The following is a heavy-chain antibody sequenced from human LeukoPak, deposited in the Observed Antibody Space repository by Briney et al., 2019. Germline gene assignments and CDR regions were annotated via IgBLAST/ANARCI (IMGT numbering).Heavy chain of an antibody. Sequence: SQTLSLTCTVSGGSISSGGYYWSRIRQHPGKGLEWIGYIYYSGSTYYNPSLKSRVTISVDTSKNQFSLKLSSVTAADTAVYYCAREVHDSSGYVDYWGQGTLVTVSS. D-gene: IGHD3-22*01. CDR2: IYYSGST. CDR1: GGSISSGGYY. CDR3: AREVHDSSGYVDY. V-gene: IGHV4-31*03. J-gene: IGHJ4*02.